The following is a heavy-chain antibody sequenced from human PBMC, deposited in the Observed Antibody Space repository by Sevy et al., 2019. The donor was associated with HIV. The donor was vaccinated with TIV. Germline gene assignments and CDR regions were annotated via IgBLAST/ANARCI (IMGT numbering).Heavy chain of an antibody. V-gene: IGHV4-59*01. Sequence: SETLSLTCSVSGGSISSYFWTGVRQSPGKGLEWIGNIYFTGNTDYSPSLKSRVTLSLDTSKSQFSLTLKSVTAADTAIYFCARDSTTRPRVLDYWGQGTLVTVSS. J-gene: IGHJ4*02. CDR3: ARDSTTRPRVLDY. CDR2: IYFTGNT. D-gene: IGHD1-1*01. CDR1: GGSISSYF.